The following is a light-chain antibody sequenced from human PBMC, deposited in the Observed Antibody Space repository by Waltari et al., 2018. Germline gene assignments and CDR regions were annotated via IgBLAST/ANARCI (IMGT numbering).Light chain of an antibody. Sequence: SYDLTQPPSVSVSPGQTARITCSGDALPKKYVYWYQQKSGQAPVMVIYADTKRLSGNPERFSGSSSGTMATLTITGAQVEDEADYYCQSIDTNNHWVFGGGTKVTVL. V-gene: IGLV3-10*01. CDR2: ADT. CDR3: QSIDTNNHWV. CDR1: ALPKKY. J-gene: IGLJ3*02.